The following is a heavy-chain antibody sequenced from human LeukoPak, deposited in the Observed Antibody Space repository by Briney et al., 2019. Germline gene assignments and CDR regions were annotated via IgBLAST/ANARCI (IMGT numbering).Heavy chain of an antibody. CDR1: GGSISSSSYY. CDR3: ARWGTYYDFWSGYPPYYFDY. Sequence: SETLSLTYTVSGGSISSSSYYWGWIRQPPGKGLEWIGSIYYSGSTYYNPSLKSRVTISVDTSKNQFSLKLSSVTAADTAVYYCARWGTYYDFWSGYPPYYFDYWGQGTLVTISS. CDR2: IYYSGST. J-gene: IGHJ4*02. D-gene: IGHD3-3*01. V-gene: IGHV4-39*01.